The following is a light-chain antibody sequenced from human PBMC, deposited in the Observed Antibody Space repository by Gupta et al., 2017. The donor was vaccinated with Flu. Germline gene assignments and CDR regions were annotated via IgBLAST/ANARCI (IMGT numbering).Light chain of an antibody. CDR2: DVT. CDR1: SSDVGGSDY. J-gene: IGLJ1*01. CDR3: SSYTSTSTFYV. V-gene: IGLV2-14*01. Sequence: QSALTQPASVSGSPGQSITISCTGTSSDVGGSDYVSWYQQHPDKAPKLIIYDVTNRPSGVSSRFSGSKSGNTASLTISWLQAEDETDYYCSSYTSTSTFYVFGTGTKLTVL.